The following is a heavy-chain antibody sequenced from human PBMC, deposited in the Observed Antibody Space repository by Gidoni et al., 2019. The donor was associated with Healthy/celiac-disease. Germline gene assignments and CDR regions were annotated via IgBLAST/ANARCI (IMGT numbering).Heavy chain of an antibody. V-gene: IGHV1-2*02. J-gene: IGHJ3*02. CDR2: INPNSGGT. CDR1: GYTFAGYY. D-gene: IGHD2-2*01. CDR3: ARAGGHCSSTSCYSRAFDI. Sequence: QVQLVQSGAEVKKPGASVKVSCKASGYTFAGYYMHWVRQAPGQGLEWMGWINPNSGGTNDAQKFQGRVTMTRDTSISTAYMELSRLRSDDTAVYYCARAGGHCSSTSCYSRAFDIWGQGTMVTVSS.